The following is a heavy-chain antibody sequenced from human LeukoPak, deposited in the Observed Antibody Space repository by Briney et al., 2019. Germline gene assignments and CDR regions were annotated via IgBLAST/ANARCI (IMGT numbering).Heavy chain of an antibody. Sequence: GCLRLSCAASGFTFSSYEMNWVRQAPGKGLEWVSYIHSSVRAIYYADSLKGRFTISRENDKNSLYLQMNSLRAEDTAVYYCARSHPLVPYFDYWGQGTLVTDS. CDR2: IHSSVRAI. CDR3: ARSHPLVPYFDY. J-gene: IGHJ4*02. CDR1: GFTFSSYE. D-gene: IGHD4/OR15-4a*01. V-gene: IGHV3-48*03.